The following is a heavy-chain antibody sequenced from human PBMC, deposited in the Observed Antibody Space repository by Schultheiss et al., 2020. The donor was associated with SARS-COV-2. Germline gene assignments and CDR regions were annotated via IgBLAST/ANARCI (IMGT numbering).Heavy chain of an antibody. CDR2: IYHSGST. V-gene: IGHV4-38-2*01. J-gene: IGHJ1*01. D-gene: IGHD3-22*01. CDR3: ALQAQYYYDSSGVNWGYFQH. Sequence: SQTLSLTCAVSGYSISSGYHWGWIRQPPGKGLEWIGSIYHSGSTYYNPSLKSRVTISVDTSKNQFSLKLSSVTAADTAVYYCALQAQYYYDSSGVNWGYFQHWGQGTLVTVSS. CDR1: GYSISSGYH.